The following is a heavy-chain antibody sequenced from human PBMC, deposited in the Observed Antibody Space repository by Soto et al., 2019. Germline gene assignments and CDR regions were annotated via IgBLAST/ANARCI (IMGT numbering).Heavy chain of an antibody. CDR2: ISGSSDNT. CDR1: GFTFSDYY. Sequence: GGSLRLSCAASGFTFSDYYMSWIRQAPGKGLEWLSYISGSSDNTNYADSVKGRFTTSRDNAKNSLYLQMNSLRAEDTAVYYCARVPYCGGDCYLTFDYWGQGTLVTVSS. D-gene: IGHD2-21*02. J-gene: IGHJ4*02. CDR3: ARVPYCGGDCYLTFDY. V-gene: IGHV3-11*06.